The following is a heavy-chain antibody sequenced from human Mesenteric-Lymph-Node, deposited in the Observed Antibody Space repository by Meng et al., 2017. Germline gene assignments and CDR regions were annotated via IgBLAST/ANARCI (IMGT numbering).Heavy chain of an antibody. J-gene: IGHJ4*02. V-gene: IGHV4-59*01. CDR3: ARAPFNRPEFDY. CDR2: IYYSGST. Sequence: GSLRLSCTVSGGSISSYYWSWIRQPPGKGLEWIGYIYYSGSTNYNPSLKSRVTISVDTSKNQFSLKLSSVTAADTAVYYCARAPFNRPEFDYWGQGTLVTVSS. CDR1: GGSISSYY. D-gene: IGHD1-14*01.